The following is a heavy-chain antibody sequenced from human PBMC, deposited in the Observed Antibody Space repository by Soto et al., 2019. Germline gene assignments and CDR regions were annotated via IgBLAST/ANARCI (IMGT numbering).Heavy chain of an antibody. CDR2: IYYSGST. D-gene: IGHD6-13*01. CDR3: ARGGALIAAAGTSDAFDI. Sequence: PSETLSLTCTVSGGSISSGGYYWSWIRQHPGKGLEWIGYIYYSGSTYYNPSLKSRVTISVDTSKNQFSLKLSSVTAADTAVYYCARGGALIAAAGTSDAFDIWGQGTMVTVSS. CDR1: GGSISSGGYY. V-gene: IGHV4-31*03. J-gene: IGHJ3*02.